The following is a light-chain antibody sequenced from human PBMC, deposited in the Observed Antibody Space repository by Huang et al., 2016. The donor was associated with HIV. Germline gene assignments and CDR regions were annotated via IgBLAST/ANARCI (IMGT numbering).Light chain of an antibody. V-gene: IGKV3-20*01. Sequence: EIVLTQSPGTLSLSPGERATLSCRASQSFSSNYLAWYQQKPGQAPRLLIYGASSRATGIPDRFSGSGSGTDFTLNISRLEPEDFAVYYCQQYGSSVVTFGQGTKVEVK. J-gene: IGKJ1*01. CDR2: GAS. CDR1: QSFSSNY. CDR3: QQYGSSVVT.